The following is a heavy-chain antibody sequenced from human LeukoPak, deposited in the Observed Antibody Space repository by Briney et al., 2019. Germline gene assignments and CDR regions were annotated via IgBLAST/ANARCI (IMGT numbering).Heavy chain of an antibody. CDR3: ARSGPGSYYTIDY. V-gene: IGHV1-2*02. CDR1: GYTFTGYY. Sequence: ASVKVSCKASGYTFTGYYMHWVRQAPGPGLEWMGWINPNSGGTNYAQKFQGRVTMARDTSISTAYMELSRLRSDDTAVYYCARSGPGSYYTIDYWGQGTLVTVSS. J-gene: IGHJ4*02. CDR2: INPNSGGT. D-gene: IGHD3-10*01.